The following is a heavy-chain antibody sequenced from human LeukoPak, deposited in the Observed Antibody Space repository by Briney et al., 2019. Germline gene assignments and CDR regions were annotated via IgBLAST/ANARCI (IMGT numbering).Heavy chain of an antibody. CDR1: GYTFTRYY. D-gene: IGHD2-2*01. CDR3: ARGVVPAGDAFDI. V-gene: IGHV1-46*01. J-gene: IGHJ3*02. Sequence: GASVKVSCKASGYTFTRYYMHWVRQAPGQGLEWMGIINPSGGSTSYAQKFQGRVTMTRDMSTSTVYMELSSLRSEDTAVYYCARGVVPAGDAFDIWGQGTMVTVSS. CDR2: INPSGGST.